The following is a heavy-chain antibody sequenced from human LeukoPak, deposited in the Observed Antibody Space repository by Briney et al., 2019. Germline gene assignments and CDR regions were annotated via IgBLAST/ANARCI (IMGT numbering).Heavy chain of an antibody. CDR3: ARARLMGRPGGMDV. J-gene: IGHJ6*02. D-gene: IGHD2-8*01. CDR2: INAGNGNT. Sequence: ASVKVSCKASGYTFTSYAMHWVRQAPGQRLEWMGWINAGNGNTKYSQKFQGRVTMTRNTSISTAYMELSSLRSEDTAVYYCARARLMGRPGGMDVWGQGTTVTVSS. V-gene: IGHV1-3*01. CDR1: GYTFTSYA.